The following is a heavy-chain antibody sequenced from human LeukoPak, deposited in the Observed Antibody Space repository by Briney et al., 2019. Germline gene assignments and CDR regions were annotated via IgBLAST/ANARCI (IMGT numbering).Heavy chain of an antibody. D-gene: IGHD5-12*01. CDR3: ARDRGYNGHDHFDF. V-gene: IGHV4-61*08. J-gene: IGHJ4*02. CDR2: MHYSGTT. CDR1: GGSISGGSISGYH. Sequence: ASETLSLTCSVAGGSISGGSISGYHWSWIRQPPGKGLELIAYMHYSGTTHYNPSLKSRVSISVDTSRKQISLELTSVTAADTAVYYCARDRGYNGHDHFDFWGQGTLVTVSS.